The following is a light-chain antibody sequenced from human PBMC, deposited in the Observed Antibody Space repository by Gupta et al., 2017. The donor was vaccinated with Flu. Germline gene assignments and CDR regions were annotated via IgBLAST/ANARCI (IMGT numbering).Light chain of an antibody. Sequence: QSVLTQPPSVSSAPGQKVTISCSGGDSNIGSNLVAWYHRLPGRALKLLIYDDHKRPSGTPDRFSGSKSGTSATLCITGLQTGDEADYFCGTWDSGRRVPVFGGGTKLTVL. J-gene: IGLJ3*02. V-gene: IGLV1-51*01. CDR2: DDH. CDR1: DSNIGSNL. CDR3: GTWDSGRRVPV.